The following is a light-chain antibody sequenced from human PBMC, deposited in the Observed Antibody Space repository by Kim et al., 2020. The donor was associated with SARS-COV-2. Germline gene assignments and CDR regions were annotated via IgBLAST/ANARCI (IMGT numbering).Light chain of an antibody. CDR3: QQLNSYPRA. V-gene: IGKV1-9*01. CDR1: QDISNY. J-gene: IGKJ5*01. Sequence: IQLTQSPSSLSASVGDRVTISCRASQDISNYLAWYQQKPGKAPKLLIYGALTLQSGVPSRFSGSGSGTDFTLTFSSLQPEDFATYFCQQLNSYPRAFGQGTRMGIK. CDR2: GAL.